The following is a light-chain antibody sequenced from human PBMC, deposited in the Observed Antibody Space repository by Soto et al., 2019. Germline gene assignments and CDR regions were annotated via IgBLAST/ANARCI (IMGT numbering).Light chain of an antibody. CDR3: QQCRNWPLT. Sequence: EIVLTQSPGTLSLSPGERATLSCKASQNVYNNLAWYQQRPGQPPRLLIYDASTRATGISARFSGSGYGTEFTLTISSLQSEDFAVYFCQQCRNWPLTFGGGTKVEIK. J-gene: IGKJ4*01. CDR1: QNVYNN. V-gene: IGKV3-15*01. CDR2: DAS.